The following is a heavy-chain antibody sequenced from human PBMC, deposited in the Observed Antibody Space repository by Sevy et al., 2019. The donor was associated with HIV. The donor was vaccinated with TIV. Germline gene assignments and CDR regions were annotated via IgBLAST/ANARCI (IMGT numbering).Heavy chain of an antibody. CDR1: GIIFTSSG. V-gene: IGHV3-30*03. D-gene: IGHD3-9*01. CDR2: ISYHGRDK. J-gene: IGHJ6*02. CDR3: ARHFTGYNGMDV. Sequence: GGCLRLSCVVSGIIFTSSGMHWVRQAPGKGLEWVAVISYHGRDKLYADSVKGRFTISRDNSKNILYLQMNGLRIEDTAVYYCARHFTGYNGMDVWGQGTMVTVSS.